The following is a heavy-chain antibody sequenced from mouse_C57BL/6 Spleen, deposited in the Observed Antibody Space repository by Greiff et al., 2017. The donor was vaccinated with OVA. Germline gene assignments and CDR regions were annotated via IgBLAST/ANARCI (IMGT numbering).Heavy chain of an antibody. CDR1: GYTFTSYW. J-gene: IGHJ2*01. D-gene: IGHD1-1*01. Sequence: VQLQQSGAELVKPGASVKLSCKASGYTFTSYWMQWVKQRPGQGLEWIGEIDPSDSYTNYNQKFKGKATLTVDTSSSTAYMQLSSLTSEDSAVYYCAPYYYGSSYPYFDYWGQGTTLTVSS. V-gene: IGHV1-50*01. CDR2: IDPSDSYT. CDR3: APYYYGSSYPYFDY.